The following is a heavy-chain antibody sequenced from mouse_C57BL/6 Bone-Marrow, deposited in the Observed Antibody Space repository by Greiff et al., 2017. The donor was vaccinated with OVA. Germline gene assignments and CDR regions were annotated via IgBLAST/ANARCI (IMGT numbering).Heavy chain of an antibody. CDR1: GFTLTNTY. CDR3: ARDYDYGSARDD. J-gene: IGHJ4*01. Sequence: EVQLQQSVAELVRPGASVKLSCTASGFTLTNTYMHWVKQRPEQGLEWIGRIDPANGNTKYAPKFQGKATITADTSSNTAYLQLSSLTSEDTAIYCCARDYDYGSARDDWGQGTSVTVSA. V-gene: IGHV14-3*01. D-gene: IGHD2-4*01. CDR2: IDPANGNT.